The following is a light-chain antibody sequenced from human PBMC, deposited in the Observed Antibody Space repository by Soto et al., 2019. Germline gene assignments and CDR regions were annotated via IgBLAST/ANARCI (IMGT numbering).Light chain of an antibody. CDR1: QSVRDN. V-gene: IGKV3-15*01. CDR2: GTS. J-gene: IGKJ3*01. Sequence: EIVMTQSPATLSVSPGERVTLSCRASQSVRDNLAWYQQKPGQAPRLLIYGTSTRATGIPARFSGSGSGTEFTLTISSLQSEDFVVYYCQQYNNSPLTFGPGTKVDLK. CDR3: QQYNNSPLT.